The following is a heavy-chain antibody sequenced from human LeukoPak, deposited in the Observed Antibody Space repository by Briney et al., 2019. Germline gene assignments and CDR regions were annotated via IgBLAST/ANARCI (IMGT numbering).Heavy chain of an antibody. D-gene: IGHD6-6*01. J-gene: IGHJ4*02. CDR3: ARGGEYSSSWVRYYFDY. CDR1: GFTVSSNS. V-gene: IGHV3-53*04. Sequence: GGSLRLSCAASGFTVSSNSMSWVRQAPGKGLGWVSVIYSGGSTYYADSVKGRFTISRHNSKNTLYLQMNSLRAEDTAVYYCARGGEYSSSWVRYYFDYWGQGTLVTVPS. CDR2: IYSGGST.